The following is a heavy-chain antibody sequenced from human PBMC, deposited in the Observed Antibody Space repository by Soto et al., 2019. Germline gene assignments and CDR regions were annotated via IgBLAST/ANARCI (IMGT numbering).Heavy chain of an antibody. CDR1: GGTFSSYA. J-gene: IGHJ4*02. CDR3: ASPKAGYYYDSSGPDVGLDY. D-gene: IGHD3-22*01. CDR2: IIPIFGTA. V-gene: IGHV1-69*13. Sequence: GASVKVSCKASGGTFSSYAISWVRQAPGQGLEWMGGIIPIFGTANYAQKFQGRVTITADESTSTAYMELSSLRSEDTAVYYCASPKAGYYYDSSGPDVGLDYWGQGTLVTVSS.